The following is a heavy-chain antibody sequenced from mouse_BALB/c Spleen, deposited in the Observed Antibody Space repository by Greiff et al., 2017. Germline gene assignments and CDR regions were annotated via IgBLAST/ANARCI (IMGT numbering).Heavy chain of an antibody. CDR3: ARYYDYDGDYAMDY. V-gene: IGHV1-87*01. CDR1: GYTFTSYW. Sequence: VQLKESGAELARPGASVKLSCKASGYTFTSYWMQWVKQRPGQGLEWIGAIYPGDGDTRYTQKFKGKATLTADKSSSTAYMQLSSLASEDSAVYYFARYYDYDGDYAMDYWGQGTSVTVSS. D-gene: IGHD2-4*01. J-gene: IGHJ4*01. CDR2: IYPGDGDT.